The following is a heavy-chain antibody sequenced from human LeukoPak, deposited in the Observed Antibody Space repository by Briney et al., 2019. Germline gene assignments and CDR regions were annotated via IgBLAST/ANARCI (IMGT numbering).Heavy chain of an antibody. CDR2: IYYSGTT. CDR3: ARGRKDDSGSYPADY. CDR1: GGSIGGYY. Sequence: SETLSLTCTVSGGSIGGYYWSWIRQPPGKGLEWIGYIYYSGTTNYNPSLKSRVTISLDTSKSQFSLKLSSVTAADTAVYYCARGRKDDSGSYPADYWGQGILVTVSS. V-gene: IGHV4-59*01. J-gene: IGHJ4*02. D-gene: IGHD3-10*01.